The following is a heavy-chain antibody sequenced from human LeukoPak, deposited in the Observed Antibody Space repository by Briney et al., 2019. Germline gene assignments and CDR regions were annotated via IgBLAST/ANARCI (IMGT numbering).Heavy chain of an antibody. J-gene: IGHJ5*02. V-gene: IGHV1-46*01. CDR3: ARGLEYGVLNWFDP. D-gene: IGHD2-8*01. CDR2: INPSDGSR. CDR1: GYTFTRHY. Sequence: ASVKVSCKASGYTFTRHYIHWVRQAPGQGLEWVGLINPSDGSRSYAQKFQGRVLMTRDMSTSTVYMELSNLRSEDTAVYYCARGLEYGVLNWFDPWGQGTLVTVSS.